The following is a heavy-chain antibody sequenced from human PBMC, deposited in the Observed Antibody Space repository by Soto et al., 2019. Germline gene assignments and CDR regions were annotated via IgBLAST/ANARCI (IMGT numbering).Heavy chain of an antibody. J-gene: IGHJ4*02. Sequence: EVQLVESGGGLVQPGGSLRLSCAASGFSFSSYWMSWVRQAPGKGLEWVANMNQDGSQNFYVDSVMGRFNITRDNAKTSLYLQMNSLRDEDTAVNYCARDDGWGGLRFDYGGRRTLVTVST. CDR3: ARDDGWGGLRFDY. V-gene: IGHV3-7*01. CDR2: MNQDGSQN. CDR1: GFSFSSYW. D-gene: IGHD3-16*01.